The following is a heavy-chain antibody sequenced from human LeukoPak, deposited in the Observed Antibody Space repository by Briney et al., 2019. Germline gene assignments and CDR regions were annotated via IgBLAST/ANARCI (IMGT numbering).Heavy chain of an antibody. J-gene: IGHJ4*02. V-gene: IGHV3-23*01. CDR2: ISGSGGNT. Sequence: PGGSLRLSCAASGFTFSSYAMTWVRQAPGKGLEWVSGISGSGGNTYYTDSVRGRLSISRDNSKNTLYLQVNSLRAEDTAVYYCAKFADYYGSGSYYKGYYFDYWGQGTLVTVSS. D-gene: IGHD3-10*01. CDR3: AKFADYYGSGSYYKGYYFDY. CDR1: GFTFSSYA.